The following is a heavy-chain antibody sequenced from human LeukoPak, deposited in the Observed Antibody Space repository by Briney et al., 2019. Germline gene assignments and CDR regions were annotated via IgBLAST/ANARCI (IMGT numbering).Heavy chain of an antibody. D-gene: IGHD3-10*01. CDR1: GGSFSGYY. J-gene: IGHJ5*02. Sequence: SETLSLTCAVYGGSFSGYYWSWIRQPPGKGLEWIGEINHSGSTNYNPSLKSRVTISVDTSKNQFSLKLSSVTAADTAVYYCARHVRIGFGELLNWFDPWGQGTLVTVSS. CDR2: INHSGST. CDR3: ARHVRIGFGELLNWFDP. V-gene: IGHV4-34*01.